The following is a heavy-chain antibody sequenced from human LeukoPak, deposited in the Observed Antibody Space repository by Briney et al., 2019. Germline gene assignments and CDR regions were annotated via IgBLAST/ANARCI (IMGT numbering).Heavy chain of an antibody. CDR3: ARLQQWLEDSWFDP. CDR1: GGSISSSGYY. CDR2: IYHSGST. D-gene: IGHD6-19*01. V-gene: IGHV4-39*07. J-gene: IGHJ5*02. Sequence: SETLSLTCTVSGGSISSSGYYWGWIRQPPGKGLEWIGSIYHSGSTYYNPSLKSRVTISVDTSKNQFSLKLSSVTAADTAVYYCARLQQWLEDSWFDPWGQGTLVTVSS.